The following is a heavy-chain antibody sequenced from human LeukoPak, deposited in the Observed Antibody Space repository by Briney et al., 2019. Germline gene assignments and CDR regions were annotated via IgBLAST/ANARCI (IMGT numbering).Heavy chain of an antibody. CDR3: ARDPYNGGYGASYYYYMDV. CDR2: INPNSGGT. D-gene: IGHD1-26*01. J-gene: IGHJ6*03. Sequence: ASVKVSCKTSGSTFTGYYMHWVRQAPGQGLEWMGWINPNSGGTNYAQKFQGRVTMTRDTSISTAYMELSRLRSDDTAIYYCARDPYNGGYGASYYYYMDVWGKGTTVTISS. V-gene: IGHV1-2*02. CDR1: GSTFTGYY.